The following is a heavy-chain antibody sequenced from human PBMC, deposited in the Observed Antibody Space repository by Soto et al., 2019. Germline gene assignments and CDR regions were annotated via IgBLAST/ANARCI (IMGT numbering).Heavy chain of an antibody. Sequence: ASVKVSCKASGYTFINYYIHWVRQAPGQGLEWMGIFNPTSGSTNYAQKFQGRVTLTMDTSTRAVSLKLNSVTAADSAVYFCARLEGLATISYYFDFWGPGALVTVSS. CDR2: FNPTSGST. CDR3: ARLEGLATISYYFDF. CDR1: GYTFINYY. V-gene: IGHV1-46*01. D-gene: IGHD3-9*01. J-gene: IGHJ4*02.